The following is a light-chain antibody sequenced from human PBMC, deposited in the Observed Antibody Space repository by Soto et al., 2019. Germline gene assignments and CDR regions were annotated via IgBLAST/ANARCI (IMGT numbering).Light chain of an antibody. V-gene: IGKV1-5*03. CDR1: ESISSW. J-gene: IGKJ1*01. CDR3: QQYNNYPWT. CDR2: KAS. Sequence: DIQMTQSPSTLSASVGDRVTITCRASESISSWLAWYQQKPGKAPKLLMYKASSLESGVPSRFSGRGSGTEFTLTTGSLQPDDFATYYCQQYNNYPWTFGQGTKVEIK.